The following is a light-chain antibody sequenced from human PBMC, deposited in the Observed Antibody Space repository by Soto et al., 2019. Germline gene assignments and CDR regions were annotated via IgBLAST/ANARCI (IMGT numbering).Light chain of an antibody. CDR2: GAS. J-gene: IGKJ2*01. CDR1: QSVSSN. Sequence: EIVMTQSPATLSVSPGERATLSCRASQSVSSNLAWYQQKPGQAPRLLIYGASTRATGIPARFSGSGSGTEFTLTINSLQSEDFAVYYCQQYINWPPYTFGQGTKLEIK. V-gene: IGKV3-15*01. CDR3: QQYINWPPYT.